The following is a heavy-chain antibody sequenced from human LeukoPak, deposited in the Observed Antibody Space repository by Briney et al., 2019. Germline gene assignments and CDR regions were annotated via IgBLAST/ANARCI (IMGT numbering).Heavy chain of an antibody. J-gene: IGHJ4*02. Sequence: PSQTLSLTCTVSGGSISSSSYYWGWIRQPPGKGLEWIGSIYYSGSTYYNPSLKSRVTISVDTSKNQFSLKLSSVTAADTAVYYCAREDLRVEELERLGGNYFDYWGQGTLVTVSS. CDR3: AREDLRVEELERLGGNYFDY. CDR1: GGSISSSSYY. CDR2: IYYSGST. V-gene: IGHV4-39*07. D-gene: IGHD1-1*01.